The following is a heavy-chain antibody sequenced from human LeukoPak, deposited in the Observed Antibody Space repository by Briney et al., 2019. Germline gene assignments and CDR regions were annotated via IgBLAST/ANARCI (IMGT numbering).Heavy chain of an antibody. CDR1: GGSFSGYY. D-gene: IGHD1-26*01. CDR3: AREFRKGWDWFDP. Sequence: SETLSLTCAVYGGSFSGYYWSWLRQPPGKGLEWIGYIYHSGSTKYNPSLKSRVTISADTSKNQFSLKLSSVTAADTAVYYCAREFRKGWDWFDPWGQGTLVTVSS. CDR2: IYHSGST. J-gene: IGHJ5*02. V-gene: IGHV4-59*12.